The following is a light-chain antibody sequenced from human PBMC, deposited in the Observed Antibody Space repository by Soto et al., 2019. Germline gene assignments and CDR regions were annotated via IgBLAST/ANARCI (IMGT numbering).Light chain of an antibody. CDR1: SSDVGSYNL. CDR3: CSYAGSSTYV. Sequence: QSVLTQPASVSGSPGQSITISCTGTSSDVGSYNLVSWYQQHPGKAPKLMIYEGSKRPSGVSNRFSGSKSGNTASLTISGLQAEDEADYSCCSYAGSSTYVFGT. V-gene: IGLV2-23*01. J-gene: IGLJ1*01. CDR2: EGS.